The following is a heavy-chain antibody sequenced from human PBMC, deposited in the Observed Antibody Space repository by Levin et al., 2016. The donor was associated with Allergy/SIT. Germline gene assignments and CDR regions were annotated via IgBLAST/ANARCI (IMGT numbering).Heavy chain of an antibody. CDR3: ARTTAGITAAGPFDY. CDR2: IYPGDSDT. V-gene: IGHV5-51*01. D-gene: IGHD6-25*01. J-gene: IGHJ4*02. Sequence: GESLKISCKGSGYSFTSYWIGWVRQMPGKGLEWMGIIYPGDSDTRYSPSFQGQVTISADKSISTAYLQWRSLKASDTAMYYCARTTAGITAAGPFDYWGQGTLVTVSS. CDR1: GYSFTSYW.